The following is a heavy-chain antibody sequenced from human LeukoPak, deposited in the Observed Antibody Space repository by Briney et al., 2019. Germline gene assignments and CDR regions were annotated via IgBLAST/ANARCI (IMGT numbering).Heavy chain of an antibody. CDR1: GYTFTSYD. J-gene: IGHJ3*02. D-gene: IGHD3-10*01. V-gene: IGHV1-8*01. CDR2: MNPNSGNT. CDR3: ARGGITMVRGVTTYDAFDI. Sequence: ASVKVSCKASGYTFTSYDINWVRQAPGQGLEWMGWMNPNSGNTGYAQKFQGRVTMTRNTSISTAYMELSSLRSEDTAVYYCARGGITMVRGVTTYDAFDIWGQGTMVTVSS.